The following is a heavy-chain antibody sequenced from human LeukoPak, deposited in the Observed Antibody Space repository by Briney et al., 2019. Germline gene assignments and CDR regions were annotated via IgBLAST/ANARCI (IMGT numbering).Heavy chain of an antibody. J-gene: IGHJ1*01. V-gene: IGHV3-7*01. Sequence: PGGSLRLSCVVSGFTFNRCWMNWVRQAPGKGLEWVAHINPDGRDTYYVDSVKGRFTISRGNAQNSMYLQMNSLRVEDTAVYYCTSWGDTTAEYFQRWGQGTLATVSS. D-gene: IGHD2-21*02. CDR1: GFTFNRCW. CDR2: INPDGRDT. CDR3: TSWGDTTAEYFQR.